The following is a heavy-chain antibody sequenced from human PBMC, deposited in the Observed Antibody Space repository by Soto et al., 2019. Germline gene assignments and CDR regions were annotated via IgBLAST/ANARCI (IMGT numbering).Heavy chain of an antibody. CDR3: ARGRYGDY. Sequence: QVHLVQSGAEVKKPGASVKVSCKGSGYAFTTYGITWVRQAPGQGLEWMGWISAHNGNTSYAQKLQGRVTVTRDTSTRPAYMELRSLRSADTAVYYCARGRYGDYWGQGALVTVSS. CDR2: ISAHNGNT. CDR1: GYAFTTYG. J-gene: IGHJ4*02. V-gene: IGHV1-18*01. D-gene: IGHD1-1*01.